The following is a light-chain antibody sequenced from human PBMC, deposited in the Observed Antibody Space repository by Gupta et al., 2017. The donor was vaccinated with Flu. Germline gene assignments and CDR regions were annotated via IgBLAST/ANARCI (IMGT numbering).Light chain of an antibody. CDR1: ENIADW. V-gene: IGKV1-12*01. CDR2: IAS. J-gene: IGKJ2*01. CDR3: QQANSFPRT. Sequence: DTQMTQSPSSVSASVGDTVTITCRASENIADWLAWYRQKPGTAPRLLIRIASRLQSGVPSRFSGSGSGTQFTLTISNLQPEDFATYYCQQANSFPRTFGQGTKLEIK.